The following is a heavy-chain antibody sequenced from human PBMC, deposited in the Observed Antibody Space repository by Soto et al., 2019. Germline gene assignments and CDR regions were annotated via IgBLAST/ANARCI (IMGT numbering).Heavy chain of an antibody. CDR2: ISSSSSTI. CDR1: GFTFSSYS. CDR3: ARERAQLLHYNWFDP. J-gene: IGHJ5*02. V-gene: IGHV3-48*02. Sequence: GGSLRLSCAASGFTFSSYSMNWVRQAPGKGLEWVSYISSSSSTIYYADSVKGRFTISRDNAKNSLYLQMNSLRDEDTAVYYCARERAQLLHYNWFDPWGQGTLVTVSS. D-gene: IGHD2-2*01.